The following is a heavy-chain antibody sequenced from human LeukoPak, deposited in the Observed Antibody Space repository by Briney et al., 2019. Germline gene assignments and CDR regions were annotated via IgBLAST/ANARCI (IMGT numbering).Heavy chain of an antibody. V-gene: IGHV1-2*02. CDR1: GYTFTGYY. Sequence: GASVKVSCTASGYTFTGYYMHWVRQAPGQGLEWMGWIHPNSGGTNYAQKFQGRVTMTRDTSISTAYMELSRLRSDDTAVYYCARGSLRTGSPPSYYFDYWGQGTLVTVSS. CDR2: IHPNSGGT. D-gene: IGHD3-10*01. CDR3: ARGSLRTGSPPSYYFDY. J-gene: IGHJ4*02.